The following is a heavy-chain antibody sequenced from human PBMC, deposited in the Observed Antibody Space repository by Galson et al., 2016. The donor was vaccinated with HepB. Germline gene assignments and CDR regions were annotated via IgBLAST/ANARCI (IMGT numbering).Heavy chain of an antibody. D-gene: IGHD5-12*01. V-gene: IGHV4-4*07. CDR3: AKGGGFGPKLEY. J-gene: IGHJ4*02. CDR2: IYTSVSTPDSS. CDR1: GGSIGGYY. Sequence: SETLSLTCTVSGGSIGGYYWSWIRQPAGKGLEWIGRIYTSVSTPDSSNYNPSLQSRVTMSVDRPKNQFSLRLTSLNAADTAIYYCAKGGGFGPKLEYWGPGIMVTVSS.